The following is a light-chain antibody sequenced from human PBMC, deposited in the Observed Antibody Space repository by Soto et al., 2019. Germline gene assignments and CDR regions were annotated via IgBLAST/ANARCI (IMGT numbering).Light chain of an antibody. CDR3: QQYLDWPRT. CDR1: QSVGSD. CDR2: GAS. J-gene: IGKJ1*01. V-gene: IGKV3-15*01. Sequence: VMTQSPATLSVSPGARATLSCGASQSVGSDLVWYRQKPSQAPRLLICGASNRATGVPDRFSGSGSGTVFTLTIGSLQSDDFAVYYCQQYLDWPRTFGQGTKV.